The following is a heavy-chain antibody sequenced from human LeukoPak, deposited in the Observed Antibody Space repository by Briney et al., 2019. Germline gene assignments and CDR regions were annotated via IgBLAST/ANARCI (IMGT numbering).Heavy chain of an antibody. D-gene: IGHD3-10*02. CDR3: AELGITMIGGV. CDR1: GFTFRDYY. J-gene: IGHJ6*04. CDR2: ISSSGSTI. Sequence: YPGGSLRLSCAASGFTFRDYYMTWIRQAPGKGLEWVSYISSSGSTIYYADSVKGRFTISRDNAKNSLYPQMNSLRAEDTAVYYCAELGITMIGGVWGKGTTVTISS. V-gene: IGHV3-11*04.